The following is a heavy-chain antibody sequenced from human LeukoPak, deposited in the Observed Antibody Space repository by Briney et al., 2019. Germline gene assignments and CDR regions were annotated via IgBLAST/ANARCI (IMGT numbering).Heavy chain of an antibody. CDR2: IYHSGST. J-gene: IGHJ4*02. D-gene: IGHD6-6*01. CDR3: ARGHPRLSSSSFISWGYFDY. V-gene: IGHV4-30-2*01. CDR1: GGSISSGGYS. Sequence: PSQTLSLTCAVSGGSISSGGYSWSWIRQPPGKGLEWIGYIYHSGSTYYNPSLKSRVTISVDRSKNQFSLKLSSVTAADTAVYYRARGHPRLSSSSFISWGYFDYWGQGTLVTVSS.